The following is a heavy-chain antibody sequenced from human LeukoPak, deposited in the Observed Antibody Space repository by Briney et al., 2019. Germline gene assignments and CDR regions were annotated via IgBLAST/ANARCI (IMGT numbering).Heavy chain of an antibody. CDR1: GGSISSYY. J-gene: IGHJ4*02. Sequence: SESLSLTCTVSGGSISSYYWSWIRQPAGKGLEWIGNIFYSGSTYYSPSLKSRVTISLDTSRNQFSLKLNSVTAADTAVYYCARVGDYYDSSGYLLGYWGQGTLVTVSS. V-gene: IGHV4-59*08. D-gene: IGHD3-22*01. CDR3: ARVGDYYDSSGYLLGY. CDR2: IFYSGST.